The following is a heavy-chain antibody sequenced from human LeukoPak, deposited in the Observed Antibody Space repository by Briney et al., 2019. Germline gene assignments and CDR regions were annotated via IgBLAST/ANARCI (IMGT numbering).Heavy chain of an antibody. Sequence: SETLSLTCAVYGGSFTGYYWTWIRQPPGKGLEWIGEINHSGSTNYNPTLKSRVTISIDTSKNQFSLKLSSVTAADTAVYYCAGEGVYGSYWYFDLWGRGTLVTVSS. CDR1: GGSFTGYY. D-gene: IGHD2-8*01. V-gene: IGHV4-34*01. CDR2: INHSGST. J-gene: IGHJ2*01. CDR3: AGEGVYGSYWYFDL.